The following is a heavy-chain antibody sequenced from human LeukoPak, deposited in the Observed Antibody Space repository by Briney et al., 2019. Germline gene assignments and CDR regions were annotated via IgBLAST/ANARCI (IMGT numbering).Heavy chain of an antibody. V-gene: IGHV3-23*01. Sequence: PGGSLRLSCAASGFTFSSYGMNWVRQAPGKGLEWVSGISGSGADTYYADSVKGRFTISRGKSKNTLYLQMNSLRAEDTGVYYCAKTTGITAAALDYWGQGTLVTVSS. J-gene: IGHJ4*02. CDR3: AKTTGITAAALDY. CDR2: ISGSGADT. CDR1: GFTFSSYG. D-gene: IGHD6-13*01.